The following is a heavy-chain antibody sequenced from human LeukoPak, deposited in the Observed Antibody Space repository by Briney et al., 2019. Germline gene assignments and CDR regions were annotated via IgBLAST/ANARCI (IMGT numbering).Heavy chain of an antibody. CDR2: IYYSGST. J-gene: IGHJ4*02. V-gene: IGHV4-59*01. CDR3: ARRAQKPPQYYYNSSQPLYYFDY. D-gene: IGHD3-22*01. Sequence: PSETLSLTCTVSGGSLSSYYWSWIRQPPGKGLEWIGHIYYSGSTNYNPSLKSRVTISVDTSKNQFSLKLSSVTAADTAVYYCARRAQKPPQYYYNSSQPLYYFDYWGQGTLVTVSS. CDR1: GGSLSSYY.